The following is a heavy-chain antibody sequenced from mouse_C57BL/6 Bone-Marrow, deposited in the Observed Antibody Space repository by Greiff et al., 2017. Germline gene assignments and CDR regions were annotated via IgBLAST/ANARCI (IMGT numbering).Heavy chain of an antibody. D-gene: IGHD1-1*01. CDR3: ASYGSSPAWFAY. V-gene: IGHV1-50*01. CDR1: GYTFTSYW. Sequence: QVQLQQPGAELVKPGASVKLSCKASGYTFTSYWMQWVKQRPGQGLEWIGEIDPSVSYTNYNQKFKGKATLTVDTSSSTAYMQLSSLTSEDSAVYYCASYGSSPAWFAYWGQGTLVTVSA. CDR2: IDPSVSYT. J-gene: IGHJ3*01.